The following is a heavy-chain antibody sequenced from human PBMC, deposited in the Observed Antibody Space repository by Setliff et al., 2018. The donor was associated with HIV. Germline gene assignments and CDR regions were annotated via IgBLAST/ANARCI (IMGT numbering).Heavy chain of an antibody. J-gene: IGHJ4*02. CDR2: IHISGTT. Sequence: ASETLSLTCTVSGGSISSGSDYWSWIRQPAGKGLEWIGQIHISGTTNYNPSLKSRVTISIDTSKHQFSLKLTSVTAADTAVYYCARDVMEWFGNYFDYWGQGTLVTVSS. V-gene: IGHV4-61*09. D-gene: IGHD3-3*01. CDR3: ARDVMEWFGNYFDY. CDR1: GGSISSGSDY.